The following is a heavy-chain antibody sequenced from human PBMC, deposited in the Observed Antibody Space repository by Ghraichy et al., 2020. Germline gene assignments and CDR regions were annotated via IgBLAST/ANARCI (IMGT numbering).Heavy chain of an antibody. J-gene: IGHJ6*02. CDR3: AHSTYFYGSGNTYFRTYYGIDA. D-gene: IGHD3-10*01. CDR2: IYWDDDK. Sequence: SGPTLVKPTQTLTLTCAFSGVSLTTSGVAVAWIRQPPGKALQWLALIYWDDDKRYNPSLRSRLSITKDTSKNEVILTMTNMDPVDTGTYYCAHSTYFYGSGNTYFRTYYGIDAWGQGTTVIVSS. V-gene: IGHV2-5*02. CDR1: GVSLTTSGVA.